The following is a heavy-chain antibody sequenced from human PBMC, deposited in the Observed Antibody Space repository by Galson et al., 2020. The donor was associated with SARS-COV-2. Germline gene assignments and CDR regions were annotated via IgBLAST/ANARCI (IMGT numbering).Heavy chain of an antibody. CDR1: GFSLSTSGMC. D-gene: IGHD3-10*01. CDR3: ARRPGYGELLSAHYYDYGMDV. Sequence: SGPTLLQPPQTLTLNCTFSGFSLSTSGMCVSWISQPPGKALEWLALTDWDDDKYYSTSLKTRLTISKDTSKNQVVRTMTNMDPVDTATYYCARRPGYGELLSAHYYDYGMDVWGQGTTVTVSS. CDR2: TDWDDDK. J-gene: IGHJ6*02. V-gene: IGHV2-70*01.